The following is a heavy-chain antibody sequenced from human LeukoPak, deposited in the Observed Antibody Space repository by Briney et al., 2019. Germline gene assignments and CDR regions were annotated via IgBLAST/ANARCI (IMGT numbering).Heavy chain of an antibody. D-gene: IGHD4-23*01. CDR2: VYYNRTT. CDR3: ARGPTTLIKVGGPNWFDP. Sequence: SQTLSLTCTVSGGSINSGDYFWTWIRKHPGNGLEWIGYVYYNRTTYYKPSLESRVTMSVDTSKNQFSLKLNSVTAADTAVYYCARGPTTLIKVGGPNWFDPWGQGILVTVSS. V-gene: IGHV4-31*03. J-gene: IGHJ5*02. CDR1: GGSINSGDYF.